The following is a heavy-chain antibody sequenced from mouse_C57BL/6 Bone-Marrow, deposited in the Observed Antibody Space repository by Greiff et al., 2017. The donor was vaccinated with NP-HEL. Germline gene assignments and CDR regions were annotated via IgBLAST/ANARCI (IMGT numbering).Heavy chain of an antibody. D-gene: IGHD1-1*01. CDR3: ARPYYYGSSGGFAY. Sequence: EVNLVESGGGLVQPGGSLKLSCAASGFTFSDYYMYWVRQTPEKRLEWVAYISNGGGSTYYPDTVKGRFTISRDNAKNTLYLQRSRLKSEDTAMYYCARPYYYGSSGGFAYWGQGTLVTVSA. V-gene: IGHV5-12*01. CDR1: GFTFSDYY. J-gene: IGHJ3*01. CDR2: ISNGGGST.